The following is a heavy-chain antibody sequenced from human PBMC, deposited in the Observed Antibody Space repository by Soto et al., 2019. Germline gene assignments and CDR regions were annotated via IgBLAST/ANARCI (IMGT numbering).Heavy chain of an antibody. CDR3: AKSILAPTIFGVVISYYYGMDV. CDR2: ISGSGGST. J-gene: IGHJ6*02. D-gene: IGHD3-3*01. Sequence: PGGSFRHSCAASGFTFSSYAMSWVRQAPGKGLEWVSAISGSGGSTYYADSVKGRFTISRDNSKNTLYLQMNSLRAEDTAVYYCAKSILAPTIFGVVISYYYGMDVWGQGTTVTVSS. V-gene: IGHV3-23*01. CDR1: GFTFSSYA.